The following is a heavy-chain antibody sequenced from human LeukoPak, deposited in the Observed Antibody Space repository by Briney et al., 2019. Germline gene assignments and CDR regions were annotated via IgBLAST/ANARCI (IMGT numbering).Heavy chain of an antibody. CDR2: IKADGSGI. CDR1: GFTFSGYW. V-gene: IGHV3-7*02. D-gene: IGHD2-15*01. Sequence: PGGSLRLSCAASGFTFSGYWMDWVRQAPGKGLEWVANIKADGSGIYYVDSVKGRFTISRDNAKNSLYLQMNSLRAEDTAVYYCTRSLDYWGQGTLVTVSS. CDR3: TRSLDY. J-gene: IGHJ4*02.